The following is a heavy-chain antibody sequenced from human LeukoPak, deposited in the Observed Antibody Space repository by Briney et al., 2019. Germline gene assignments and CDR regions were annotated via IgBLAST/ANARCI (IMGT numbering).Heavy chain of an antibody. CDR2: ISYDGSNK. CDR1: GFTFSSYG. Sequence: GGSLRLSCAASGFTFSSYGMHWVRQAPGKGLEWVAVISYDGSNKYYADSVKGRFTISRDNSKNTLYLQMNSLRAEDTAVYYCAKRHITMVRGVTDGMDVWGQGTTVTVSS. CDR3: AKRHITMVRGVTDGMDV. V-gene: IGHV3-30*18. J-gene: IGHJ6*02. D-gene: IGHD3-10*01.